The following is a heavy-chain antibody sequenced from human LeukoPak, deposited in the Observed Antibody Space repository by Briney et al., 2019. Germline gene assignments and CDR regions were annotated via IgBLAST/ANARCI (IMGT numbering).Heavy chain of an antibody. CDR3: AREFKSGYGMWA. D-gene: IGHD5-18*01. CDR2: ITSSSDYI. CDR1: GFTFSSYS. J-gene: IGHJ5*02. Sequence: PGGCLRLSCTASGFTFSSYSMNWVRQAPGKGLEWVSSITSSSDYIYYADSVKGRFTISRDNAENSLHLQMDSLRAEDTAVYYCAREFKSGYGMWAWGQGTLVTVSS. V-gene: IGHV3-21*01.